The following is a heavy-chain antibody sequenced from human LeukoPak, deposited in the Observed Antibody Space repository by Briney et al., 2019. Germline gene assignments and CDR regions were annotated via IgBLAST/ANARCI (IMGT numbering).Heavy chain of an antibody. CDR1: AFTFSSYS. CDR3: ARGSYGAVDY. J-gene: IGHJ4*02. Sequence: GGSLRLSCAASAFTFSSYSINWVRQAPGKGLEWVSYISSFSSTIYYADVAKGRFTISRDNAKNSLYLQMNSLRDEDTAVYYCARGSYGAVDYWGQGTLVTISS. V-gene: IGHV3-48*02. D-gene: IGHD4/OR15-4a*01. CDR2: ISSFSSTI.